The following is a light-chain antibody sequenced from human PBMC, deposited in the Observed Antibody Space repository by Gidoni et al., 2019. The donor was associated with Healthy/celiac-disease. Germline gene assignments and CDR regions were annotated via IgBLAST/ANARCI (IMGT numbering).Light chain of an antibody. CDR3: QQYNNWPRT. Sequence: EIVMTQSPATLSVSPGERATLSCMARQSVSSNFTWYQQKPGQAPRLLLYGAYTRATGIPARFSGRGSGTEFNRTISRLQSEDFAVYYWQQYNNWPRTFXXXTKVEIK. V-gene: IGKV3-15*01. CDR2: GAY. CDR1: QSVSSN. J-gene: IGKJ1*01.